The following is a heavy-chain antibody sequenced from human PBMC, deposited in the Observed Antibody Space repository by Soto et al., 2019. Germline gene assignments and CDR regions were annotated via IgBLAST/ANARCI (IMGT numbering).Heavy chain of an antibody. V-gene: IGHV3-30*18. J-gene: IGHJ5*02. CDR1: GFTFSSYG. Sequence: PGGALRLSCAASGFTFSSYGMHWVRQAPGKGLEWVAVISYDGSNKYYADSVKGRFTISRDNSKNTLYLQMNSLRAEDTAVYYCAKDYQAVIAAADPFDNWFDPWGQGTLVTVSS. CDR3: AKDYQAVIAAADPFDNWFDP. CDR2: ISYDGSNK. D-gene: IGHD6-13*01.